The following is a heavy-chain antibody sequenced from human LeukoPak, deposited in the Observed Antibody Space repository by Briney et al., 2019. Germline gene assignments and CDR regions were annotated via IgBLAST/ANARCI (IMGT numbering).Heavy chain of an antibody. Sequence: SETLSLTCAVCGGSFSGYYWSWTRQPPGKGLEWIGEINHSGSTNYNPSLKSRVTISVDTSKNQFSLKLSSVTAADTAVYYCARGTISRFDYWGQGTLVTVSS. D-gene: IGHD3-3*01. CDR1: GGSFSGYY. CDR2: INHSGST. CDR3: ARGTISRFDY. V-gene: IGHV4-34*01. J-gene: IGHJ4*02.